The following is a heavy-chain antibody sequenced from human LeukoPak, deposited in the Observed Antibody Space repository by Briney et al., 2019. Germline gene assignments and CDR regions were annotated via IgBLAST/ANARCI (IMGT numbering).Heavy chain of an antibody. CDR1: GYTFTSYG. V-gene: IGHV1-18*01. Sequence: ASVKVSCKASGYTFTSYGISWVRQAPGQGLEWMGWISAYNGNTNYAQKLQGRVTMTTDTSTSTAYMELRSLRSDDTAVYYCARVGRGYYGSGSYYIIDYWGQGTLVTVSS. CDR3: ARVGRGYYGSGSYYIIDY. J-gene: IGHJ4*02. CDR2: ISAYNGNT. D-gene: IGHD3-10*01.